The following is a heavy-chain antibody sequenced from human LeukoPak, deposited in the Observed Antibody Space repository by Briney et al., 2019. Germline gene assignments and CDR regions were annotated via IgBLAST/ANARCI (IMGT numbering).Heavy chain of an antibody. CDR2: INTNTGNP. CDR1: GYTFSSYA. V-gene: IGHV7-4-1*02. CDR3: ARSNNDGDYLGVGFDY. J-gene: IGHJ4*02. Sequence: GASVTVSFKASGYTFSSYAMNWVRQAPGQGLEWMGWINTNTGNPTYAQGFTGRFVFSLDTSVSTAYLQISSLQAEDTAVYYCARSNNDGDYLGVGFDYWGQGTLVTVSS. D-gene: IGHD4-17*01.